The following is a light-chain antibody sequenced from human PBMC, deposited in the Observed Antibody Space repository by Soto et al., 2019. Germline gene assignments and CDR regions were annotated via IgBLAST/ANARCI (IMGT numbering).Light chain of an antibody. V-gene: IGKV1-39*01. Sequence: DIQMTQSPSSLSASVGNRVTIACRASQSIVTYLNWYLQQPGKAPKLMIFAASNLQSGVPSRISGSGSWTDFSLIICSLQPAVFATYFCQQSYSTPPWTFGQGTKVDIK. J-gene: IGKJ1*01. CDR1: QSIVTY. CDR3: QQSYSTPPWT. CDR2: AAS.